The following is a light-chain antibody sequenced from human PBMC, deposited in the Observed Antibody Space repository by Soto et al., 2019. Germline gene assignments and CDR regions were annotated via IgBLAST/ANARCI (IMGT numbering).Light chain of an antibody. CDR3: QSYDSSVSGPV. J-gene: IGLJ3*02. V-gene: IGLV1-40*01. Sequence: QAVVTQPPSVSGAPGQRVTISCTGSSSNIGAGYDVHWYQQLPGTAPKLLIYGNSNRPSGVPDRFSGSKSGTSASLAITGLQAEDEADYYCQSYDSSVSGPVFGGGTKVTVL. CDR1: SSNIGAGYD. CDR2: GNS.